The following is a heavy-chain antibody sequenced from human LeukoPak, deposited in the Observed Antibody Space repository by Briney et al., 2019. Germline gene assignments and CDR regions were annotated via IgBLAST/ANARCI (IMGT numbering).Heavy chain of an antibody. CDR1: GFTFSNHR. D-gene: IGHD6-6*01. V-gene: IGHV3-33*01. CDR2: IWYDGSQE. J-gene: IGHJ4*02. CDR3: ARDLAAARLDF. Sequence: PGGSLRLSCAASGFTFSNHRMLWVRQAPGKGLEWVANIWYDGSQEYNGDTVKGRFTISRDISKNTLYLQMNSLRAEDTAVYYCARDLAAARLDFRGQGTLVTVSS.